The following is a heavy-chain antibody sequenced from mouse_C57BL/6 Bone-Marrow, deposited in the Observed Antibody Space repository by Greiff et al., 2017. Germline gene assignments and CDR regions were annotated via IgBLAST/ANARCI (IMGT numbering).Heavy chain of an antibody. Sequence: QVQLQQPGAELVKPGASVKMSCTASGYTFTSYWITWVKQRPGQGLEWIGDIYPGSGSTNYNEKFKSKATLTVDTSSSTAYMQLSSRTSEDSAVYYCARYDYDGTDFDYWGQGTTLTVSS. CDR3: ARYDYDGTDFDY. CDR1: GYTFTSYW. D-gene: IGHD2-4*01. CDR2: IYPGSGST. J-gene: IGHJ2*01. V-gene: IGHV1-55*01.